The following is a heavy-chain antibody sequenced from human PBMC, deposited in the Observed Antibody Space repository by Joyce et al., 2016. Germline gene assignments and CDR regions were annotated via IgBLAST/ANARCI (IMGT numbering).Heavy chain of an antibody. J-gene: IGHJ4*02. V-gene: IGHV3-30*18. CDR3: AKDLFCSTTSCYGRGDY. D-gene: IGHD2-2*01. Sequence: QVQLVESGGGVVQPGRSLRLSCAASGFTFSSYGMHWVRQAPGKGLEWVAVISYDGSNKYYAGSVKGRFTISRDNSKNTLYLQMNSLRAEDTAVYYCAKDLFCSTTSCYGRGDYWGQGTLVTVSS. CDR2: ISYDGSNK. CDR1: GFTFSSYG.